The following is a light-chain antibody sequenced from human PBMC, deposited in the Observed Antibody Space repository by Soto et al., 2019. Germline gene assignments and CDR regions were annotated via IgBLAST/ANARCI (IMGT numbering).Light chain of an antibody. CDR2: GVT. CDR1: SSDIGAYNY. Sequence: QSVRTQPASVSGSPGQSITISCTGTSSDIGAYNYVSWYQQYPGKAPKLMIYGVTNRPSGVSNRFSGSKTGNTAPLTISGLQAEDEADYYCFSHRSGDSHVFGTGTKVTVL. J-gene: IGLJ1*01. V-gene: IGLV2-14*01. CDR3: FSHRSGDSHV.